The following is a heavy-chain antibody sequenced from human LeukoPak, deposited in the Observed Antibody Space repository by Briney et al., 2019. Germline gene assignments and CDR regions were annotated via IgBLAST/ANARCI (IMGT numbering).Heavy chain of an antibody. CDR3: AKDSTYYYDSSGYYPGCLDY. D-gene: IGHD3-22*01. CDR2: IWYDGSNK. CDR1: GFTFSSYG. J-gene: IGHJ4*02. V-gene: IGHV3-33*06. Sequence: GGSLRLSCAASGFTFSSYGMHWVRQAPGKGLEWVAVIWYDGSNKYYADSVKGRFTISRDNSKNTLYLQMDSLRAEDTAVYYCAKDSTYYYDSSGYYPGCLDYWGQGTLVTVSS.